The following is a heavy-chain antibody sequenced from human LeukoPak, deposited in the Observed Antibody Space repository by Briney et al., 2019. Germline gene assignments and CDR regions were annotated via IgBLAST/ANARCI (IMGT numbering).Heavy chain of an antibody. Sequence: GGSLSPSCAASGFAFSRYTMGCGCQVPGKGLEWVSGISGGGGSTYYADSVKGRFTISRDNSENTLYLEMDSLRAEDTAIYYCAETHDSSWWYIGMDYWGQGTLVTVSS. CDR3: AETHDSSWWYIGMDY. J-gene: IGHJ4*02. V-gene: IGHV3-23*01. CDR2: ISGGGGST. CDR1: GFAFSRYT. D-gene: IGHD6-19*01.